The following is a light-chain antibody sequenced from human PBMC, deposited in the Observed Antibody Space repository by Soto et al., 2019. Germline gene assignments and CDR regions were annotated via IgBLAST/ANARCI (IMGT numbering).Light chain of an antibody. CDR2: RTS. Sequence: IVLTQSPGTLSLSPGQGATLSCRASQSLSSIYLACYQQKPGQAPRLLIYRTSSRATGIPDRFSGSESETDFTLTISRLEPDDSAVYYCQQYGSSPRTFGPGAKVDIK. J-gene: IGKJ1*01. V-gene: IGKV3-20*01. CDR1: QSLSSIY. CDR3: QQYGSSPRT.